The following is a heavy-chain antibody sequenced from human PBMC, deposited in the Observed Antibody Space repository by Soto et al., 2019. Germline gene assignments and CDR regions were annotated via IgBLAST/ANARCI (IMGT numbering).Heavy chain of an antibody. J-gene: IGHJ4*02. CDR3: ARANFPDGTSWYLIDY. D-gene: IGHD6-13*01. CDR2: IDPSDSDT. Sequence: GESLKISCNVSGYNFASQWIGWVRQMPGKGLEWMGIIDPSDSDTRYSPSFQGQVTISADKSISAAYLQWSSLKASDTAIYYCARANFPDGTSWYLIDYWGRGTLVTVSS. CDR1: GYNFASQW. V-gene: IGHV5-51*01.